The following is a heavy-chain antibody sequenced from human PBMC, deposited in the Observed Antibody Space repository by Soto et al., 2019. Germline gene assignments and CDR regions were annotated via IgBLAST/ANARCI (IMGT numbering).Heavy chain of an antibody. D-gene: IGHD3-10*01. V-gene: IGHV4-61*01. CDR3: ARGVGFGYYYYHMDL. CDR2: IYYSGSA. CDR1: GDSVTSVSDY. Sequence: SETLYLTCTVSGDSVTSVSDYWSWIRQPPGKGLEWIGYIYYSGSADYNPSLGSRVTISIDTSKNQFSLKLTSVTAADTAVYYCARGVGFGYYYYHMDLWGQGTTVTVSS. J-gene: IGHJ6*02.